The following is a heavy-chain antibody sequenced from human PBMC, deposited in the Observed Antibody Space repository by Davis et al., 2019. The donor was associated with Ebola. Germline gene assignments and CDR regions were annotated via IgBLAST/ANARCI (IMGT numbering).Heavy chain of an antibody. D-gene: IGHD3-9*01. J-gene: IGHJ4*02. CDR3: TRMLRYPDF. V-gene: IGHV5-51*01. CDR1: GYSFSNSW. Sequence: GESLKISCKGSGYSFSNSWIAWVRQMPGKGLEWMGIIYPGDSDTKYSPAFQGQVTISADKSISTAFLQWSSLKASDTAMYYCTRMLRYPDFWGQGTLVTVSS. CDR2: IYPGDSDT.